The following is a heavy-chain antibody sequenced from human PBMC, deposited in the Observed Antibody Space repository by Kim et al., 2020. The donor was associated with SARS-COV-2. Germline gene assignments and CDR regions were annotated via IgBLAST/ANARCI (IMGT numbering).Heavy chain of an antibody. V-gene: IGHV3-20*01. CDR2: INWNGGST. CDR3: ARAIAEGYCSSTSCYNWFDP. D-gene: IGHD2-2*01. J-gene: IGHJ5*02. Sequence: GGSLRLSCAASGFTFDDYGMSWVRQAPGKGLEWVSGINWNGGSTGYADSVKGRFTISRDNAKNSLYLQMNSLRAEDTALYHCARAIAEGYCSSTSCYNWFDPWGQGTLVTVSS. CDR1: GFTFDDYG.